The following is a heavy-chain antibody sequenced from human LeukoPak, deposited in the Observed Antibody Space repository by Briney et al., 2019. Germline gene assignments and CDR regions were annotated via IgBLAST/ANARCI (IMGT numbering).Heavy chain of an antibody. CDR1: GYTFTGYY. V-gene: IGHV1-2*02. CDR3: ARAYSSSWHGIYNWFDP. J-gene: IGHJ5*02. D-gene: IGHD6-13*01. Sequence: ASVKVSCKASGYTFTGYYMHWVRQAPGQGLEWMGWINPNSGGTNYAQKFQGRVTMTRDTSISTAYMELSRLRSDDTAVYYCARAYSSSWHGIYNWFDPWGQGTLVTVSS. CDR2: INPNSGGT.